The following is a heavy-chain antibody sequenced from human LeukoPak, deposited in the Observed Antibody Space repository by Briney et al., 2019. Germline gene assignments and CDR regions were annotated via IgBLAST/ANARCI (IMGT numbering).Heavy chain of an antibody. CDR1: GSTFSSSA. CDR3: ARDLITIFGVVINHMDV. V-gene: IGHV3-23*01. CDR2: ISGSGGST. J-gene: IGHJ6*02. D-gene: IGHD3-3*01. Sequence: GGSLRLSCAASGSTFSSSAMSWVRQAPGKGLEWVSGISGSGGSTYYADSVKGRFTISRDNAKNSLYLQMNSLRAEDTAVYYCARDLITIFGVVINHMDVWGQGTTVTVSS.